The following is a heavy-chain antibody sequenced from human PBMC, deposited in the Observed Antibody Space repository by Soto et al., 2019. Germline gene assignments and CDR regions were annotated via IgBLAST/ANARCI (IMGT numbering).Heavy chain of an antibody. D-gene: IGHD3-16*02. V-gene: IGHV5-51*01. CDR3: TRRGLGELSLFGNFDD. J-gene: IGHJ4*02. CDR1: GYSFTSYW. Sequence: PGESLKISCKGSGYSFTSYWIGWVRQMPGKGLEWMGIIYPGDSGTRYSPSFQGQVTISADKSISTAYLQWSSLKASDTAMYYCTRRGLGELSLFGNFDDWGQGTLVTVSS. CDR2: IYPGDSGT.